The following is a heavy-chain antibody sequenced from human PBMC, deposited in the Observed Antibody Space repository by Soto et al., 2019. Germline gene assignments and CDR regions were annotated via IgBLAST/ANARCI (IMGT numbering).Heavy chain of an antibody. D-gene: IGHD4-17*01. V-gene: IGHV3-21*06. CDR2: ISSNSVYI. J-gene: IGHJ4*02. CDR1: GFTFSSYS. Sequence: GSLRLSCAASGFTFSSYSMNWVRQAPGKGLEWVSSISSNSVYIIYADSVRGRFTISRDDAKNSLFLQMDSLRADDTAVYYCARFETVAIHDTDYWGRGTLVTVSS. CDR3: ARFETVAIHDTDY.